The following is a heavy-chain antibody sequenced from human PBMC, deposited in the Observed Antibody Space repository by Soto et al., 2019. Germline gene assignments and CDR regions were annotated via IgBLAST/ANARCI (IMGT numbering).Heavy chain of an antibody. J-gene: IGHJ4*02. CDR2: IYYSGST. CDR3: ARAEDPAATPDY. V-gene: IGHV4-31*03. CDR1: GGSISSGGYY. Sequence: QVQLQESGPGLVKPSQTLSLTCTVSGGSISSGGYYWSWIRQHPGKGLEWIGYIYYSGSTYYNPSLKSRVTISVDTSKTQFSLQLSSVTAADTAVYYCARAEDPAATPDYWGQGTLVTVSS. D-gene: IGHD2-15*01.